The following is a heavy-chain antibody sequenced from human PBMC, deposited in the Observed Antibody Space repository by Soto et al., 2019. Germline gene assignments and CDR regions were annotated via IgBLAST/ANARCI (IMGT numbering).Heavy chain of an antibody. CDR1: GFIFDNHA. D-gene: IGHD3-16*01. J-gene: IGHJ2*01. CDR2: VTWNSVAT. CDR3: VKDGGLMYLDF. Sequence: EVQLVESGGGLVQPGRSLRLSCTASGFIFDNHAMHWVRQAPGKGLEWVAGVTWNSVATGYADSVKGRFTISRDNAKNPLYVQMIRLSAEDTAEYFCVKDGGLMYLDFWGRGTVVTVSS. V-gene: IGHV3-9*01.